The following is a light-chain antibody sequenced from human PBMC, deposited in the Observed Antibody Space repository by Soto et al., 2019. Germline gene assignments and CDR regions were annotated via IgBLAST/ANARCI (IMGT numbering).Light chain of an antibody. CDR2: EVS. CDR3: CSYAGVNWGYV. Sequence: QSALIQPASVSGSPGQSITISCTGTSSDIGNYHLVSWYQHHPGKAPKLIIYEVSKWPSGVSDRFSGSKSGYTASLTISGLQGEDEADYFGCSYAGVNWGYVLGTGTKVTVL. J-gene: IGLJ1*01. V-gene: IGLV2-23*02. CDR1: SSDIGNYHL.